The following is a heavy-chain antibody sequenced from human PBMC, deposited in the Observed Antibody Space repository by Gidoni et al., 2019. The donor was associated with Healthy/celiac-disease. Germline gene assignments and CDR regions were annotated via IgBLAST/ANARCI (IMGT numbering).Heavy chain of an antibody. Sequence: QVQLQESGPGLVKPSETLSLTCTVSGGSIGSYYWSWIRQPPGKGLEWIGYIYYSGSTNYNPSLKSRVTISVDTSKNQFSLKLSSVTAADTAVYYCARVELERRSYYYYMDVWGKGTTVTVSS. CDR1: GGSIGSYY. V-gene: IGHV4-59*01. CDR2: IYYSGST. D-gene: IGHD1-1*01. CDR3: ARVELERRSYYYYMDV. J-gene: IGHJ6*03.